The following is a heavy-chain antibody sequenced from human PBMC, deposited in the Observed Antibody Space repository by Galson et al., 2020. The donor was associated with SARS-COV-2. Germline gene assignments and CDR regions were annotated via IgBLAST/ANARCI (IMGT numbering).Heavy chain of an antibody. CDR1: GYDFTNYW. CDR3: ARRFHRDGYNYEIDY. V-gene: IGHV5-51*01. J-gene: IGHJ4*02. D-gene: IGHD5-12*01. Sequence: GESLKISCKSSGYDFTNYWIGWVRQMPGKGLEWMGIIYPGDSDTRYSPSFQGQVYISADNSISTAYLQWSSLKASDTAMYYCARRFHRDGYNYEIDYWGQGTLVTVSS. CDR2: IYPGDSDT.